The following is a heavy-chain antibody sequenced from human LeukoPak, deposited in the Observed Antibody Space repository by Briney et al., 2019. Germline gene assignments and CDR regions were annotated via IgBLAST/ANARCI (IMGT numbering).Heavy chain of an antibody. J-gene: IGHJ6*02. Sequence: SETLSLTCAVYGGSFSGYYWSWIRQPPGKGLEWIGEINHSGSTNYNPSLKSRVTISVDTSKNQFSLKLSSVTAADTAVYYCARAPNIVVVPATRGYYYYGMDVWGQGTTVTVSS. CDR1: GGSFSGYY. V-gene: IGHV4-34*01. CDR2: INHSGST. D-gene: IGHD2-2*01. CDR3: ARAPNIVVVPATRGYYYYGMDV.